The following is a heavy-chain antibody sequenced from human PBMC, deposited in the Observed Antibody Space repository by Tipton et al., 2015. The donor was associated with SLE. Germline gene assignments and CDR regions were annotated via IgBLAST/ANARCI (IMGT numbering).Heavy chain of an antibody. V-gene: IGHV4-59*11. Sequence: TLSLTCTVSGGPISSHYWRWIRQPPGKTLEWIGYIYSGGSTNYNPSLKSRVSISVDTSKNQISLKLSSVTAADTAVYYCARMEGMITYGGIAGLWGQGTVVTVTS. J-gene: IGHJ4*02. CDR1: GGPISSHY. CDR3: ARMEGMITYGGIAGL. D-gene: IGHD3-16*01. CDR2: IYSGGST.